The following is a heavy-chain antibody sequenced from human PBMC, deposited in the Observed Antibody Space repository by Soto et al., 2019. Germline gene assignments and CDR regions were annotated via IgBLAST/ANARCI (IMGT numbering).Heavy chain of an antibody. D-gene: IGHD3-16*02. Sequence: QITLKESGPTLVKPTQTLTLTCTFSGFSLSTSGVGVGWIRQPPGKALEWLALIYWDDDKRYSPSPKSRLTITKDTSKNQVVLTMTTMDPVDTATYSGAHLASMITFGGVIVRPFDYWGQGTLVTVSS. CDR1: GFSLSTSGVG. CDR2: IYWDDDK. V-gene: IGHV2-5*02. CDR3: AHLASMITFGGVIVRPFDY. J-gene: IGHJ4*02.